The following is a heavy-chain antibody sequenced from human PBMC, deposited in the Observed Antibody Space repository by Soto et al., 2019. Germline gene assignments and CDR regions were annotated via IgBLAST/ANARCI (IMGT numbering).Heavy chain of an antibody. J-gene: IGHJ3*02. V-gene: IGHV3-66*01. CDR3: ASRAIPGIAAAGRKDAFDI. CDR2: IYSGGST. CDR1: GFTVSSNY. D-gene: IGHD6-13*01. Sequence: GGSLRLSCAASGFTVSSNYMSWVRQAPGKGLEWVSVIYSGGSTYYADSVKGRFTISRDNSKNTLYLQMNSLRAEDTAVYYCASRAIPGIAAAGRKDAFDIWGQGTMVTVSS.